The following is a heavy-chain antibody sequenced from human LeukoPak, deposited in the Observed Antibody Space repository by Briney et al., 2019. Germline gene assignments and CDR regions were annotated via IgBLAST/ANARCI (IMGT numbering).Heavy chain of an antibody. D-gene: IGHD2/OR15-2a*01. CDR1: GFTFSTYG. CDR2: IRSGGENT. CDR3: AILSWDGRGSFY. V-gene: IGHV3-23*01. Sequence: GGSLRLSCAASGFTFSTYGMSWVRQAPGKGLEWVSAIRSGGENTYYADSVRGRFTISRDNSRGTLSLQMNSLRAEDTAVYFCAILSWDGRGSFYWGQGTLVTVSS. J-gene: IGHJ4*02.